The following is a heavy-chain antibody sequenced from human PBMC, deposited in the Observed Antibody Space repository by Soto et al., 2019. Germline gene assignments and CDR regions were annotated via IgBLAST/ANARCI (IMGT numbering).Heavy chain of an antibody. D-gene: IGHD3-10*01. Sequence: GGSLRLSCAASGFTFSSYSMNWVRQAPGKGLEWVSSISSSSSYIYYADSVKGRFTISRDNAKNSLYLQMNSLRAEDTAVYYCARATIRIRGVIDYWGQGTLVTVSS. CDR3: ARATIRIRGVIDY. CDR1: GFTFSSYS. V-gene: IGHV3-21*01. J-gene: IGHJ4*02. CDR2: ISSSSSYI.